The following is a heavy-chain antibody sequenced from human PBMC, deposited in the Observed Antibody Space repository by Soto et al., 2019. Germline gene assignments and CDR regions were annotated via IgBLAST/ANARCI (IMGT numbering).Heavy chain of an antibody. CDR3: ARGGCSTTSCYASAGY. V-gene: IGHV3-7*01. CDR2: IKDDGSEK. J-gene: IGHJ4*02. Sequence: EVQLVESGGGLVQPGGSLRLSCEASTFTFSSYWMTWVRQAPGKGLEWVANIKDDGSEKYYVDSVKGRFTISRDNAKNSLYLQMNSQRAEDTAVYYCARGGCSTTSCYASAGYWGQGILVTVSS. D-gene: IGHD2-2*01. CDR1: TFTFSSYW.